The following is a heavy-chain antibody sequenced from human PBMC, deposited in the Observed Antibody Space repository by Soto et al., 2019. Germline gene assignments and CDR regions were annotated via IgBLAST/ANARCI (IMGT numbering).Heavy chain of an antibody. CDR1: GGSVSSGSYY. CDR3: AKDATRTNGWYHFDY. CDR2: IYYSGST. Sequence: SETLSLTCTVSGGSVSSGSYYWSWIRQPPGKGLEWIGYIYYSGSTNYNPSLKSRVTISVDTSKNQFSLKLSSVTAADTAVYYCAKDATRTNGWYHFDYWGQGALVTVSS. V-gene: IGHV4-61*01. J-gene: IGHJ4*02. D-gene: IGHD6-19*01.